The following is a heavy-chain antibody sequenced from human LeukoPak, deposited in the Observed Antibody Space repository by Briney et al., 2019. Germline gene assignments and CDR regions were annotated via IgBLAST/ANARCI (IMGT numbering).Heavy chain of an antibody. CDR1: GFTFSSYW. V-gene: IGHV3-74*01. J-gene: IGHJ4*02. D-gene: IGHD2-21*01. CDR2: INSDGSST. CDR3: ASLVIAIPNDY. Sequence: GGSLRLSCAASGFTFSSYWMHWVRQAPGKGLVWVSRINSDGSSTSYADSVKGRFTIPRDNAKNTLYLQMNSLRAEDTAVYYCASLVIAIPNDYWGQGTLVTVSS.